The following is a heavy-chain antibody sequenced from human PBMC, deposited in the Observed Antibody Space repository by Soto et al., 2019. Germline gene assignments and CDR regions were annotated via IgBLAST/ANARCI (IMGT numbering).Heavy chain of an antibody. Sequence: SETLSLTCTVSGGSISSGGYYWSWIRQHPGKGLEWIGYIYYSGSTYYNPSLKSRVTISVDTSKNQFSLKLSSVTAADTAVYYCAREGSSSSWFDPWGQGTLVTVSS. D-gene: IGHD6-6*01. J-gene: IGHJ5*02. CDR1: GGSISSGGYY. CDR3: AREGSSSSWFDP. V-gene: IGHV4-31*03. CDR2: IYYSGST.